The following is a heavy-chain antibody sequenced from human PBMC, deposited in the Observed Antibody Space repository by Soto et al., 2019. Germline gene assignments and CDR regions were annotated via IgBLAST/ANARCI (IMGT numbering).Heavy chain of an antibody. Sequence: SETLSLTCAVYGGSFSGYYWSWIRQPPGKGLEWIGEINHSGSTNYNPSLKSRVTISVDTSKNQFSLKLSSVTAADTAVYYCARGSRALFWFDPWGQGTLVTVSS. D-gene: IGHD3-10*01. V-gene: IGHV4-34*01. CDR2: INHSGST. J-gene: IGHJ5*02. CDR3: ARGSRALFWFDP. CDR1: GGSFSGYY.